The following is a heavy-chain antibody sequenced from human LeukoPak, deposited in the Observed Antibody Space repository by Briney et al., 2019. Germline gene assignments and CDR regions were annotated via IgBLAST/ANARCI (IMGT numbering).Heavy chain of an antibody. V-gene: IGHV3-49*04. J-gene: IGHJ6*03. CDR2: IRSKAYGGTT. Sequence: GGSLRLSCAASGFTFSSYSMNWVRQAPGKGLEWVGFIRSKAYGGTTEYAASVKGRFTISRDDSKSIAYLQMNSLKTEDTAVYYCTRDLGRSGSYYMDYYYYMDVWGKGTTVTVSS. D-gene: IGHD3-10*01. CDR1: GFTFSSYS. CDR3: TRDLGRSGSYYMDYYYYMDV.